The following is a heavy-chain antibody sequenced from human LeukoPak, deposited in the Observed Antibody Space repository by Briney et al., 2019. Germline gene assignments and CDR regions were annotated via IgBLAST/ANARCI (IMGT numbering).Heavy chain of an antibody. J-gene: IGHJ5*02. CDR2: MNPNSGNT. Sequence: ASVKVSCKASGYTFTSYDINWVRQATGQGLEWMGWMNPNSGNTGYAQKFQGRVTITRNTSISTVYMELSSLRSEDTAVYYCARDGVVVPAATQNWFDPWGQGTLVTVSS. CDR3: ARDGVVVPAATQNWFDP. V-gene: IGHV1-8*03. CDR1: GYTFTSYD. D-gene: IGHD2-2*01.